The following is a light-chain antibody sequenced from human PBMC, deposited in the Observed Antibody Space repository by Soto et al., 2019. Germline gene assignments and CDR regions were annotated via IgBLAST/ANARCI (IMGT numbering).Light chain of an antibody. CDR2: DNN. Sequence: QSVLTQPPSVSAAPGQKVTISCSGSSSNIGNNYVSWYQQLPRTAPKLLIYDNNKRPSGSPDRFSGSKSGTSATLGITGLQTGDEADYYCGTWDSSLSAYVFGTGTKVTVL. CDR3: GTWDSSLSAYV. V-gene: IGLV1-51*01. CDR1: SSNIGNNY. J-gene: IGLJ1*01.